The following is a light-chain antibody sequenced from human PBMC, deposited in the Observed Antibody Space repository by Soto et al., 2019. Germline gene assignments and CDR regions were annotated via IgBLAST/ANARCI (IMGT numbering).Light chain of an antibody. J-gene: IGKJ1*01. V-gene: IGKV1-39*01. CDR1: QTVSTY. CDR2: AAS. Sequence: IVMTQKTTSLSASIGDRVTISCLTSQTVSTYLNWYQHKPGRGPTLLIYAASSLQSGVPSRFSGSGSGTDFTLTIGSLQPEDFATYYCQQTSSSPWPFGHGTNVDIK. CDR3: QQTSSSPWP.